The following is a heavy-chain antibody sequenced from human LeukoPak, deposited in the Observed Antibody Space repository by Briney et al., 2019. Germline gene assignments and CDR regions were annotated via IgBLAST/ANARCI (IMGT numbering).Heavy chain of an antibody. D-gene: IGHD3-22*01. CDR2: ISYDGSNK. CDR1: GFTFSSYA. Sequence: GGSLRLSCAASGFTFSSYAMHWVRQAPGKGLEWVAVISYDGSNKYYADSVKGRFTISRDNSKNTLYLQMNSLRAEDTAVYYCAKTYYYDSSGYYYPSGYFDYWGQGTLVIVSS. V-gene: IGHV3-30-3*02. CDR3: AKTYYYDSSGYYYPSGYFDY. J-gene: IGHJ4*02.